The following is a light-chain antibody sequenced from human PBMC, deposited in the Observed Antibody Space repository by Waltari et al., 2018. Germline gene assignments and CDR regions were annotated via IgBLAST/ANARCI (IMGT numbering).Light chain of an antibody. V-gene: IGKV3-11*01. CDR3: QHRSTWRHT. CDR1: QSVSDY. CDR2: DAS. Sequence: EVVLTQSPALLSLSPGESATPSCRASQSVSDYLVWYQQKPGQAPRLLIYDASKRATGIPPRFSGSGSGTDFTLTISSLEPEDIAVYYCQHRSTWRHTFGGGTKVEIK. J-gene: IGKJ4*01.